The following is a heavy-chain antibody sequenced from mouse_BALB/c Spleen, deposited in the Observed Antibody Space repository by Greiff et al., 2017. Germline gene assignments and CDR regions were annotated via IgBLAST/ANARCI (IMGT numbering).Heavy chain of an antibody. J-gene: IGHJ4*01. V-gene: IGHV1S81*02. Sequence: QVQLKQSGAELVKPGASVKLSCKASGYTFTSYYMYWVKQRPGQGLEWIGEINPSNGGTNFNEKFKSKATLTVDKSSSTAYMQLSSLTSEDSAVYYCTTYDGYYPYAMDYWGQGTSVTVSS. CDR1: GYTFTSYY. CDR2: INPSNGGT. D-gene: IGHD2-3*01. CDR3: TTYDGYYPYAMDY.